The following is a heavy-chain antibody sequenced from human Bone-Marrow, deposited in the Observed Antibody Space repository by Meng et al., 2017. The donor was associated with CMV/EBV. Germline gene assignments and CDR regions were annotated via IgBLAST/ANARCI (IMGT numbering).Heavy chain of an antibody. J-gene: IGHJ3*02. CDR3: ARIGTYCSSTSCYTFDI. CDR1: GYTFTGYY. V-gene: IGHV1-2*02. CDR2: INPNSGGT. Sequence: ASVKVSCKASGYTFTGYYMHWVRQAPGQGLEWMGWINPNSGGTNYAQKFQGRVTMTRDTSISTAYMELSRVRSDDTAVYYCARIGTYCSSTSCYTFDIWGQGTMVTVSS. D-gene: IGHD2-2*02.